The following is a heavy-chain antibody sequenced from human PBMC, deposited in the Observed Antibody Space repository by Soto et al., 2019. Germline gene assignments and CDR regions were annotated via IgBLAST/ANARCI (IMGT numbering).Heavy chain of an antibody. Sequence: QVQLVRSGAEVKKPGSSVKVSCKASGGTFSSYAISWVRQAPGQGLEWMGGIIPISDTTNYAQKCQGRVTITADESTSTAYMELSSLRSEDTAVYYCATSQGSSTSLEIYYYYYYGMDVWGQGTTVTVSS. CDR2: IIPISDTT. V-gene: IGHV1-69*01. D-gene: IGHD2-2*01. CDR1: GGTFSSYA. CDR3: ATSQGSSTSLEIYYYYYYGMDV. J-gene: IGHJ6*02.